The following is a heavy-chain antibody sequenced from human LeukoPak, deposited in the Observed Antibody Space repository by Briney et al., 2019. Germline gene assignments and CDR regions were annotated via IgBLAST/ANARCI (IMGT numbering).Heavy chain of an antibody. J-gene: IGHJ6*03. V-gene: IGHV4-34*01. CDR1: GGSFSGYY. D-gene: IGHD1-1*01. Sequence: SETLSLTCAVYGGSFSGYYWSWLRQPPGKGLEWIGEINHSGSTNYNPSLKSRVTISVDKSKNQFSLKLSSVTAADTAVYYCARTSGTWKYYYMDVWGTGATVTVSS. CDR3: ARTSGTWKYYYMDV. CDR2: INHSGST.